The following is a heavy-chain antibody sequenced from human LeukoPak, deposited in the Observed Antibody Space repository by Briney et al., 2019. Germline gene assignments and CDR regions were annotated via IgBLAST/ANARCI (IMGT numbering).Heavy chain of an antibody. D-gene: IGHD5-18*01. CDR1: GGSISSYY. Sequence: SETLSLTCTVAGGSISSYYWILIRQPPGNGLKWIRYIYYSGSTNYNASLKSRVTISVDTSKFQLSLKLTSLTAAGTAVYCCAGGLISYGRDTFDYWGQGTLVTVSS. V-gene: IGHV4-59*08. CDR3: AGGLISYGRDTFDY. CDR2: IYYSGST. J-gene: IGHJ4*02.